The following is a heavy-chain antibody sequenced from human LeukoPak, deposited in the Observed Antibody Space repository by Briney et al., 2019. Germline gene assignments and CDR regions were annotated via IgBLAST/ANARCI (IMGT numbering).Heavy chain of an antibody. Sequence: GGSLRLSCAASGFTFSSYEMNWVRQAPGKGLEWVSYISSSGSTIYYADSVKGRFTISRDNAKNSLYLQMNSLRAEDTAVYYCARVPGGWYNYFDYWGQGTLVTVSS. D-gene: IGHD6-19*01. CDR1: GFTFSSYE. V-gene: IGHV3-48*03. J-gene: IGHJ4*02. CDR3: ARVPGGWYNYFDY. CDR2: ISSSGSTI.